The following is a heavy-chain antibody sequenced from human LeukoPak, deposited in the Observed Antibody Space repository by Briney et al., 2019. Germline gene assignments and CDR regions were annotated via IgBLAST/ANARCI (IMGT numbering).Heavy chain of an antibody. CDR2: ISSSSSTI. Sequence: SGGSLRLSCAASGFTFSSYSMNWVRQAPGKGLEWVSYISSSSSTIYYADSVKGRFTISRDNAKNSLYLQMNSLRAEDTAVYYCARGPGTLYYYMDVWGKGTTVTVSS. V-gene: IGHV3-48*01. CDR3: ARGPGTLYYYMDV. D-gene: IGHD3-16*01. J-gene: IGHJ6*03. CDR1: GFTFSSYS.